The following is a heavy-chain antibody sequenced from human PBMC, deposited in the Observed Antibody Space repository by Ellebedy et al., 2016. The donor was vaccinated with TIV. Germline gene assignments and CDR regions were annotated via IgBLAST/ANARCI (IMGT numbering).Heavy chain of an antibody. Sequence: MPSETLSLTCTVSGGSINSFDYYWGWIRQPPGKGLEWIGNIVYSGSSYYNPSLKSLVTMSVDTSKNQFSLKLSSVTAADTAVYFCAEDRSGYDLFDYWGQGTLVTVSS. D-gene: IGHD5-12*01. CDR2: IVYSGSS. CDR3: AEDRSGYDLFDY. CDR1: GGSINSFDYY. V-gene: IGHV4-39*07. J-gene: IGHJ4*02.